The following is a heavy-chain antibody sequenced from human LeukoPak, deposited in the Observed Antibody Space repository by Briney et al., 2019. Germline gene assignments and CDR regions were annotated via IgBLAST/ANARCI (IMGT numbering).Heavy chain of an antibody. D-gene: IGHD5-12*01. CDR1: GYTFTSYD. V-gene: IGHV1-8*01. Sequence: ASVKVSCKASGYTFTSYDINWVRQATGQGLEWMGWMNPNSGNTGYAQKFQGRVTMTTDTSTSTAYMELRSLRSDDTAVYYCARVSRSDTVAARYWGQGTLVTVSS. CDR3: ARVSRSDTVAARY. J-gene: IGHJ4*02. CDR2: MNPNSGNT.